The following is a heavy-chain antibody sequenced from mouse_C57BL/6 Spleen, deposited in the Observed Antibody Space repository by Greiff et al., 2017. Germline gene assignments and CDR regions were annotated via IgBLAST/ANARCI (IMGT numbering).Heavy chain of an antibody. CDR1: GYTFTDYN. CDR3: AIDGYYGWFAY. CDR2: INPNNGGT. Sequence: VQLQQSGPELVKPGASVKIPCKASGYTFTDYNMDWVKQSHGKSLEWIGDINPNNGGTIYNQKFKGKATLTVDKSSSTAYMELRSLTSEDTAVYYCAIDGYYGWFAYWGQGTLVTVSA. V-gene: IGHV1-18*01. J-gene: IGHJ3*01. D-gene: IGHD2-3*01.